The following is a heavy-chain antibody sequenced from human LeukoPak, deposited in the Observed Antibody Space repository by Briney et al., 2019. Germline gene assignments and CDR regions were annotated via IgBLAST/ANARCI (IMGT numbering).Heavy chain of an antibody. J-gene: IGHJ4*02. CDR3: ARGFRNSGSYSPTRYYFDY. Sequence: PSETLSLTCIVSGGSISSSSYYWGWIRQPPGKGLEWIGEINHSGSTNYNPSLKSRFTISVDTSKNQFSLKLSSVTAADTAVYYCARGFRNSGSYSPTRYYFDYWGQGTLVTVSP. CDR1: GGSISSSSYY. V-gene: IGHV4-39*07. CDR2: INHSGST. D-gene: IGHD1-26*01.